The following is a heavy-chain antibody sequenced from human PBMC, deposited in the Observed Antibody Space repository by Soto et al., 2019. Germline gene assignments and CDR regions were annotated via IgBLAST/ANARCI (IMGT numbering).Heavy chain of an antibody. V-gene: IGHV3-7*01. Sequence: GGSLRLSCAASGFTFSRYWMSWVRQAPGKGLEWVANIKEDGSEKKDVDSVKGRFTISRDNAKNSLYLQMNSLRAEDTAVYYFARAYYDFLRGSYRFDYWGQGALVTVSS. D-gene: IGHD3-16*02. CDR1: GFTFSRYW. CDR3: ARAYYDFLRGSYRFDY. J-gene: IGHJ4*02. CDR2: IKEDGSEK.